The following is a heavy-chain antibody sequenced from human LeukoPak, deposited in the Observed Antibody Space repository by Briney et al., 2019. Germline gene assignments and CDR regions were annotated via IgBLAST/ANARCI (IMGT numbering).Heavy chain of an antibody. D-gene: IGHD6-19*01. CDR2: IHTSGRR. CDR3: ARRDITSAWDFDF. Sequence: SETLSLTCAVSGDSINNYYWSWIRQAAGKGLEWIGQIHTSGRRDYKPSLKSRLTMSIDTYRNQLSLDLSYVTAADTATYFGARRDITSAWDFDFWGEGALVTVSS. CDR1: GDSINNYY. V-gene: IGHV4-4*07. J-gene: IGHJ4*02.